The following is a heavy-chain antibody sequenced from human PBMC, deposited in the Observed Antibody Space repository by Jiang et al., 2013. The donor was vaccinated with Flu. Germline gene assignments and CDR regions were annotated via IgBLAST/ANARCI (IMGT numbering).Heavy chain of an antibody. CDR1: GGSISTSSSY. J-gene: IGHJ5*02. D-gene: IGHD1/OR15-1a*01. Sequence: GPGLVKPSETLSLTCTVSGGSISTSSSYWGWIRQPPGKGLEWIGYISYSGSTYFNPSLKSRVTISVDTSKNQFSLKLPSVTAADTAVYYCAKHGRTSPTGWFDPWGQGTLVIVSS. CDR2: ISYSGST. V-gene: IGHV4-39*01. CDR3: AKHGRTSPTGWFDP.